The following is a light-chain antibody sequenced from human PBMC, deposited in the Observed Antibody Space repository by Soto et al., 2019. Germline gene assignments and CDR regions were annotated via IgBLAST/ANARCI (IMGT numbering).Light chain of an antibody. V-gene: IGKV1-39*01. J-gene: IGKJ4*01. CDR3: QESITAPLT. Sequence: DIQMTQSPSSLSASVGDRVIITCRASQSINNYLNWYQQKPGKAPKLLIYAASSLQSGVPSRFSGSGSGTDFTLTISSLQAEDSATYFCQESITAPLTFGGGTKVEVK. CDR1: QSINNY. CDR2: AAS.